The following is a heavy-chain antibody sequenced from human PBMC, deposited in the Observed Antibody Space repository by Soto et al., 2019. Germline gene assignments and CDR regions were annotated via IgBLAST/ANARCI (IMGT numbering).Heavy chain of an antibody. CDR1: GGSVSSGSYY. Sequence: SETLSLTCTVSGGSVSSGSYYWSWIRQPPGKGLEWIGYIYYSGSTNYNPSLKSRVTISVDTSKNQFSLKLSSVTAADTAVYYCARTSTVLRYFDWLYWFDPWGQGTLVTVSS. CDR3: ARTSTVLRYFDWLYWFDP. J-gene: IGHJ5*02. D-gene: IGHD3-9*01. V-gene: IGHV4-61*01. CDR2: IYYSGST.